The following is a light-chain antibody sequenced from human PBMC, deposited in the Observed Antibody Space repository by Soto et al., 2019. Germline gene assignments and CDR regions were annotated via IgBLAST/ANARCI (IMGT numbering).Light chain of an antibody. CDR1: SSNIGRNI. J-gene: IGLJ2*01. CDR3: AAWDDSLNGVV. V-gene: IGLV1-44*01. CDR2: NNN. Sequence: QSVVTQPPSVSGTPGQRVTISCSGSSSNIGRNIINWYQQFPGTAPKLLIYNNNQRPSGVPDRFSGSKSGTSASLVISGLQSEDEADYYCAAWDDSLNGVVFGGGTKLTVL.